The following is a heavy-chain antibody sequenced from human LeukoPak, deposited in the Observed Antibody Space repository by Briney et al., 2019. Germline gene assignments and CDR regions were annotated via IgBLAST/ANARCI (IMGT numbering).Heavy chain of an antibody. CDR2: INPNSGGT. J-gene: IGHJ4*02. Sequence: ASVNVSCKPSGYTFTGYYMHRGRQAPGQRREGMGWINPNSGGTNYAQKVQGMVNMTRDTSISTAYMELSRLRSDDTGVYYCARDVRIAAAGDYWGQGTLVTVSS. CDR3: ARDVRIAAAGDY. D-gene: IGHD6-13*01. CDR1: GYTFTGYY. V-gene: IGHV1-2*02.